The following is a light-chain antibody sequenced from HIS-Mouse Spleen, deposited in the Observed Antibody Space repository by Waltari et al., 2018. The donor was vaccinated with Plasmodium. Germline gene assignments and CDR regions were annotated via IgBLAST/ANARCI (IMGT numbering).Light chain of an antibody. CDR2: GAS. J-gene: IGKJ2*01. CDR1: QSVSSSY. V-gene: IGKV3-20*01. CDR3: QQYGSSPYT. Sequence: EIVLTQYPGTLSLSPGERDTLPCRASQSVSSSYLAWYQQKPGQAPRLLIYGASSRATGIPDRFSGSGSGTDFTLTISRLEPEDFAVYYCQQYGSSPYTFGQGTKLEIK.